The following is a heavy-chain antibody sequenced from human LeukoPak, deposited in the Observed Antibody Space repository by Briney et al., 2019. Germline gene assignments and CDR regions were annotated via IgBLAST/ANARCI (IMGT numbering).Heavy chain of an antibody. CDR2: IRYDGSNK. Sequence: PGGSLRLSCAASGFTFSSYGMHWVRQAPGKGLERVAFIRYDGSNKYYADSVKGRFTISRDNSKTTLYLQINSLRADDTALYYCAKEYCDTTSCNGGWFDPWGQGTLVTVSS. CDR3: AKEYCDTTSCNGGWFDP. D-gene: IGHD2-2*01. V-gene: IGHV3-30*02. CDR1: GFTFSSYG. J-gene: IGHJ5*02.